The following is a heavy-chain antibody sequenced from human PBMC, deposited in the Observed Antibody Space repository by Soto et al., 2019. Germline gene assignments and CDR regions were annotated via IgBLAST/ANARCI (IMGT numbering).Heavy chain of an antibody. CDR3: ARDRGCSSTSCYRRLGYYYGMDV. V-gene: IGHV4-59*01. CDR2: IYHSGST. D-gene: IGHD2-2*01. Sequence: PSETLSLTCTVSGGSISGYYWSWIRQPPGKGLEWIGYIYHSGSTNYNPSLKSRVTISVDTSKNQFSLKLSSVTAADTAVYYCARDRGCSSTSCYRRLGYYYGMDVWGQGTTVTVSS. J-gene: IGHJ6*02. CDR1: GGSISGYY.